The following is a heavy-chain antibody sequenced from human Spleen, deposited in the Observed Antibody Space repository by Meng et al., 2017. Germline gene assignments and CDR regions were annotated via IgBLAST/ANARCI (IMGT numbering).Heavy chain of an antibody. CDR3: ARDEDISAAGKLFGDY. CDR2: INPNSGGT. Sequence: QGRLVHSGAGLKKPGASVKVSCKASGYTFTDSYVHWVRQAPGHGLEWMGRINPNSGGTNYAQKFQGRVTMTRDTSISTAYMELSRLRSDDTAVYYCARDEDISAAGKLFGDYWGQGTLVTVSS. D-gene: IGHD6-13*01. CDR1: GYTFTDSY. J-gene: IGHJ4*02. V-gene: IGHV1-2*06.